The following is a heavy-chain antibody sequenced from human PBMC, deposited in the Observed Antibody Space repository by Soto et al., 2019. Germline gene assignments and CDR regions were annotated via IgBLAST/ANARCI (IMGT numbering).Heavy chain of an antibody. V-gene: IGHV4-4*02. D-gene: IGHD6-19*01. CDR1: GGSISTNW. CDR2: IYHSGRT. Sequence: QVQLQESGPGLMKPSGTLSLTCAVSGGSISTNWWSWVRQPPGKGLEWIGEIYHSGRTNYNPSLENRVTMSVDQSQNHLSLILNSVTAADTAVYYCARHIAVSGTRGFGFWGQGTLVTVSS. CDR3: ARHIAVSGTRGFGF. J-gene: IGHJ4*02.